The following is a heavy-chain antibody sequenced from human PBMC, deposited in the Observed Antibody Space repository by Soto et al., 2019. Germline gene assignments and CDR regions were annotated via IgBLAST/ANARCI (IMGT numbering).Heavy chain of an antibody. V-gene: IGHV1-69*13. CDR3: ARNDGAAGVACVRD. CDR2: IIPIFGTA. J-gene: IGHJ4*02. D-gene: IGHD6-13*01. Sequence: ASVKVSCKASGGTFSSYAISWVRQAPGQGLEWMGGIIPIFGTANYAQKFQGRVTITADESTSTAYMELSSLRSEDTAVYYCARNDGAAGVACVRDWGQGTLVTVSS. CDR1: GGTFSSYA.